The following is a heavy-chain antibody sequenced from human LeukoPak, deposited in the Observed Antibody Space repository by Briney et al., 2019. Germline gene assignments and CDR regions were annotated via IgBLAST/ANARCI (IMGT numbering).Heavy chain of an antibody. CDR2: FDPEDGET. V-gene: IGHV1-24*01. CDR1: GYTLTELS. D-gene: IGHD1-26*01. CDR3: AIRPKIVGAIVDY. J-gene: IGHJ4*02. Sequence: GASVKVSCKGSGYTLTELSMHWVRQAPGKGLEWMGGFDPEDGETIYAQKFQGRVTMTEDTSTDTAYMELSSLRSEDTAVYYCAIRPKIVGAIVDYWGQGTLVTVSS.